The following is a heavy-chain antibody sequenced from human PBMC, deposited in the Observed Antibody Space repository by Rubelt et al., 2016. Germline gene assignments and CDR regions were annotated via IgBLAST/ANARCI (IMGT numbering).Heavy chain of an antibody. V-gene: IGHV3-23*01. CDR3: AKEANPYYYGMDV. J-gene: IGHJ6*02. Sequence: EWVSAISGSGGSTYYADSVKGRFTISRDNSKNTLYLQMNSLRAEDTAVYYCAKEANPYYYGMDVWGQGTTVTVSS. CDR2: ISGSGGST. D-gene: IGHD4/OR15-4a*01.